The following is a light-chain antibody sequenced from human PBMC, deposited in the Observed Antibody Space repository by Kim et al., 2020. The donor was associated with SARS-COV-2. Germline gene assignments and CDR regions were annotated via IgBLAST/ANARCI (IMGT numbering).Light chain of an antibody. Sequence: ALRQPVNISGQGDSLRTTYASWYQMKPRQAPVLVIFGQNHRPSGVPDRFSGSNSGNQASLTITGAQAEDEADYYCNSRDTSDNQWVFGGGTKVTVL. V-gene: IGLV3-19*01. CDR2: GQN. J-gene: IGLJ3*02. CDR3: NSRDTSDNQWV. CDR1: SLRTTY.